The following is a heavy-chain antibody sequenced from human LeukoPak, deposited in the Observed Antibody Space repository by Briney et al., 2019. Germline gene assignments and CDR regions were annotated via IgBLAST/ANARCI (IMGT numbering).Heavy chain of an antibody. Sequence: GSSLRLSCAASGFPFRSYAMHWVRQAPGKGLEWVAVISYDGSDTYYADSVKGRFTISRDNSKNTLYLQMDSLRPEDTAVYYCARRQIFGVVIDFDYWGQGTLVTVSS. CDR2: ISYDGSDT. V-gene: IGHV3-30*04. CDR1: GFPFRSYA. D-gene: IGHD3-3*01. J-gene: IGHJ4*02. CDR3: ARRQIFGVVIDFDY.